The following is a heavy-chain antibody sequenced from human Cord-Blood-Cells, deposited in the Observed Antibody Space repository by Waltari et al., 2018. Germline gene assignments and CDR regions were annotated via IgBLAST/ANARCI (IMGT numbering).Heavy chain of an antibody. J-gene: IGHJ4*02. V-gene: IGHV4-39*01. Sequence: QLQLQESGPGLVKPSETLSLTCTVSGGSLSSSSYYWGWIRQPPGKGLEWIGSIYYSGSTYYNPSLKSRVTISVDTSKNQFSLKLSSVTAADTAVYYCARLPYSSSSQFDYWGQGTLVTVSS. CDR1: GGSLSSSSYY. CDR2: IYYSGST. D-gene: IGHD6-6*01. CDR3: ARLPYSSSSQFDY.